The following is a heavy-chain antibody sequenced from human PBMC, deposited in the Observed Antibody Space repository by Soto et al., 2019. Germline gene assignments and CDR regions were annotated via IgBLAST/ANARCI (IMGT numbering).Heavy chain of an antibody. D-gene: IGHD6-13*01. CDR3: VRAGYSSRWNGMDV. V-gene: IGHV4-4*07. J-gene: IGHJ6*02. Sequence: PSGNLSLTCTVSGGSVSGYYWNWIRQPAGKGLEWIGRIYSSGSSNHNPSLKSRVTISVDTSKSQFSLKLSSVTAADTAVYYCVRAGYSSRWNGMDVWGLWTTLSGSS. CDR1: GGSVSGYY. CDR2: IYSSGSS.